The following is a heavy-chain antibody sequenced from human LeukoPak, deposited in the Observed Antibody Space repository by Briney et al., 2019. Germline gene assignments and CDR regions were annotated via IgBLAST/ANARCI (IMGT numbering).Heavy chain of an antibody. CDR3: AKQLPYYGNEGRRWFDP. Sequence: MSSETLSLTCAVYGGSFSGYYWSWIRQPPGKGLEWIGEINHSGSTNYNPSLKSRVTISVDTSKNQFSLKLSSVTAADTAVYYCAKQLPYYGNEGRRWFDPWGQGTLVTVSS. V-gene: IGHV4-34*01. J-gene: IGHJ5*02. CDR1: GGSFSGYY. CDR2: INHSGST. D-gene: IGHD3-10*01.